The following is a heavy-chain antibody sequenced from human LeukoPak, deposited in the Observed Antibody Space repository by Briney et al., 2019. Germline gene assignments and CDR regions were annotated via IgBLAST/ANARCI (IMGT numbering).Heavy chain of an antibody. D-gene: IGHD7-27*01. CDR2: VNGRGATT. V-gene: IGHV3-23*01. J-gene: IGHJ6*03. Sequence: GGSLRLSCAGSGFTFSSYAMSWVRQAPGKGPEWVASVNGRGATTYYADSVKGRFTISRDNSKNTLYLQMISLGADDTAVYFCAKAPATGEGYYFYYMDVWGKGTTVTVSS. CDR3: AKAPATGEGYYFYYMDV. CDR1: GFTFSSYA.